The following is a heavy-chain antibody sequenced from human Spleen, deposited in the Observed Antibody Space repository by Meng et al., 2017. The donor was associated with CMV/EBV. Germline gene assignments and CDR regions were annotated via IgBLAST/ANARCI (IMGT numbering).Heavy chain of an antibody. CDR1: GSINRGGYY. Sequence: GSINRGGYYWSWIRQHPGKGLEWIGYIYYSGTTCFSPSLKSRVTISVDTSKNQFSLKLSSVTAADTAVYYCARWRSYGSGTYYPDYWGQGTLVTVSS. V-gene: IGHV4-31*02. J-gene: IGHJ4*02. CDR2: IYYSGTT. CDR3: ARWRSYGSGTYYPDY. D-gene: IGHD3-10*01.